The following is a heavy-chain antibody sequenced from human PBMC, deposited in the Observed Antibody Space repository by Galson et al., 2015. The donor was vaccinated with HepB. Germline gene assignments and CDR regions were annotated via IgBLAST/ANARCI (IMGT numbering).Heavy chain of an antibody. CDR3: ARVNPSSGASDY. CDR1: EYTFSSYD. J-gene: IGHJ4*02. CDR2: MSPNNGNT. D-gene: IGHD6-19*01. V-gene: IGHV1-8*01. Sequence: SVKVSCKASEYTFSSYDIHWVRQATGQGLEWMGWMSPNNGNTGSAQKFQGRVTMTRNTSISTAYMDLSSLRSEDTAVYYCARVNPSSGASDYWGQGTLVTVSS.